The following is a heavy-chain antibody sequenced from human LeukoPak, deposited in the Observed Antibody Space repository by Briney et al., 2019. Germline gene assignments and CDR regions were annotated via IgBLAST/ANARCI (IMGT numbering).Heavy chain of an antibody. CDR2: INHSGST. V-gene: IGHV4-34*01. CDR3: ARSYYYDSSGYYRYYYYGMDV. J-gene: IGHJ6*02. D-gene: IGHD3-22*01. Sequence: SETLSLTCAVYGGSFSGYYWSWIRQPPGKGLEWIGEINHSGSTNYNPSLKGRVTISVDTSKNQFSLKLSSVTAADTAVYYCARSYYYDSSGYYRYYYYGMDVWGQGTTVTVSS. CDR1: GGSFSGYY.